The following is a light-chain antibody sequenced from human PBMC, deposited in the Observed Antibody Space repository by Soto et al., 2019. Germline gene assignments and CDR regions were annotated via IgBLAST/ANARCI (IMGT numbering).Light chain of an antibody. CDR2: ASS. V-gene: IGKV1-27*01. Sequence: DIQMTQSPSSLSASVGDRVTITCRASQGISNYLAWYQQKPGKVPKLLIYASSTLQSWVPSRFSGSGSGTDFTLTISRLQPEDVASYYCQKYNSAPHTFGQGTNLEIK. CDR3: QKYNSAPHT. J-gene: IGKJ2*01. CDR1: QGISNY.